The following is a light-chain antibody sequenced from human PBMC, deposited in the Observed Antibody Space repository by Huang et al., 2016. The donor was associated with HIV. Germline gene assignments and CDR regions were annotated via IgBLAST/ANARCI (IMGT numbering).Light chain of an antibody. J-gene: IGKJ2*01. CDR1: QGIGNS. CDR2: ETF. Sequence: ERVLTQSPGTLSVSPGERATLSCRTSQGIGNSLAWNQLKPGQAPRLLIYETFIRASDIPARFSGGGSEIDFTLTISGLQSEDSAVYYCQQYHEWPRTFGQGTKVEIK. CDR3: QQYHEWPRT. V-gene: IGKV3-15*01.